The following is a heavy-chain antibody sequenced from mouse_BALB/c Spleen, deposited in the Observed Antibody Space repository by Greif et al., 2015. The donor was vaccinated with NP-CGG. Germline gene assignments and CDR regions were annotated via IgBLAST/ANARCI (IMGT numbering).Heavy chain of an antibody. CDR1: GYSITSGYS. V-gene: IGHV3-1*02. D-gene: IGHD2-14*01. CDR3: TRRGDMYDGRLAS. J-gene: IGHJ3*01. CDR2: IQYTGNT. Sequence: DVKLVESGPDLVKPSQSLSLTCTVTGYSITSGYSWHWIRQFPGNKLEWMGYIQYTGNTNYNPSLKSRISITRDTSKNQCFLQLKSVTTEDTATYYCTRRGDMYDGRLASWGQGTLVTVSA.